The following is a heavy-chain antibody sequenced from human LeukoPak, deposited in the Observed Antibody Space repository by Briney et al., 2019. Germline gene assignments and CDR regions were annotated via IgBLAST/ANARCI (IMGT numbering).Heavy chain of an antibody. CDR1: GFTFSSYA. D-gene: IGHD2-15*01. Sequence: GGSLRLSCAASGFTFSSYAMHWVRQAPGKGLEYVSAISSNGGSTSYANSVKGRFTISRDNSKNTLYLQMGSLRADDMAVYYCARDRYCSGGSCYRYFDYWGQGILVTVSS. J-gene: IGHJ4*02. CDR3: ARDRYCSGGSCYRYFDY. V-gene: IGHV3-64*01. CDR2: ISSNGGST.